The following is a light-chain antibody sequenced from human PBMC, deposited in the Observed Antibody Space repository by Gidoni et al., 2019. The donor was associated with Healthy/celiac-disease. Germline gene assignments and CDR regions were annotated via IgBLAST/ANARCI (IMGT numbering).Light chain of an antibody. CDR1: QSVSSSY. V-gene: IGKV3-20*01. J-gene: IGKJ4*01. CDR2: GAS. CDR3: QQYGSSPELT. Sequence: EIVLTQSPGTLSLSPGERATLSCRASQSVSSSYLAWYQQKPGQAPRLRIYGASSRATGIPDRFSGSGSGTDFTLTISRLEPEDFAVYYCQQYGSSPELTFGGGTKVEIK.